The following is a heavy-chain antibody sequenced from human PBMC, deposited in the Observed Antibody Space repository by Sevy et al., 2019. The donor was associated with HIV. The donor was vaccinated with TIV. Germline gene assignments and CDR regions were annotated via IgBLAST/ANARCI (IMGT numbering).Heavy chain of an antibody. CDR3: ASITGQWELRAFDI. D-gene: IGHD1-26*01. V-gene: IGHV3-30-3*01. Sequence: GGSLRLSCTASGFTLSSYAMHWVRQAPGKGLEWVAVISYDGSNKYYADSVKGRFTISRDNSKNTLYLQMNSLRAEDTAVYYCASITGQWELRAFDIWGQGTMVTVSS. CDR1: GFTLSSYA. J-gene: IGHJ3*02. CDR2: ISYDGSNK.